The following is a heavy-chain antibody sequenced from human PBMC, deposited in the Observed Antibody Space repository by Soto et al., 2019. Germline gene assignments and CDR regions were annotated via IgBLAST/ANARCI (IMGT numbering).Heavy chain of an antibody. CDR1: GFTFSSYA. CDR3: AKSGGDFWSGYADRFYYFAMDV. CDR2: ISGSGGST. J-gene: IGHJ6*02. Sequence: GGSLRLSCAAPGFTFSSYAMSWVRQAPGKGLEWVSVISGSGGSTHYADSVRGRFTISRDNSKNTLYLQVNSLRAEDTAVYYCAKSGGDFWSGYADRFYYFAMDVWGQGTTVTVAS. D-gene: IGHD3-3*01. V-gene: IGHV3-23*01.